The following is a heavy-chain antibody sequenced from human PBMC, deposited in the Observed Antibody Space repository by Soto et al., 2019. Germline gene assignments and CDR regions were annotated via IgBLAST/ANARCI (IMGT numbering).Heavy chain of an antibody. CDR1: GYSFTSYW. CDR2: IDPSDSYT. CDR3: ARHYFDFWSGYPPMDV. V-gene: IGHV5-10-1*01. Sequence: PGESLKISCKGSGYSFTSYWISWVRQMPGKGLEWMGRIDPSDSYTNYSPSFQGHVTISADKSISTAYLQWSSLKASDTAMYHCARHYFDFWSGYPPMDVWGQGTTVTVSS. J-gene: IGHJ6*02. D-gene: IGHD3-3*01.